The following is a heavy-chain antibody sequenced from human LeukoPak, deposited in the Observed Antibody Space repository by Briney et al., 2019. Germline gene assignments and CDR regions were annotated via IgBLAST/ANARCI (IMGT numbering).Heavy chain of an antibody. Sequence: GGSLRLSCAASGFTFSSYWMSWVRQAPGKGLEWVANIKQDGSEKYYVDSVRGRFTISRDNAKNSLYLQMNSLRAEDTAVYYCARDAEIDSSGWYYSYYYYGMDVWGQGTTVTVSS. D-gene: IGHD6-19*01. CDR3: ARDAEIDSSGWYYSYYYYGMDV. CDR1: GFTFSSYW. V-gene: IGHV3-7*01. CDR2: IKQDGSEK. J-gene: IGHJ6*02.